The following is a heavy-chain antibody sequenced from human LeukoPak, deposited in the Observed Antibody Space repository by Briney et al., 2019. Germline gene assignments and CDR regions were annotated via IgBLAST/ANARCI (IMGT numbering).Heavy chain of an antibody. V-gene: IGHV3-15*07. CDR3: AKDLLKRVVAGPDY. CDR2: IKSKTDGGTT. Sequence: GGSLRLSCGASGFTFSNAWMNWVRQAPGKGLEWVGRIKSKTDGGTTDYAGPVKGRFTMSRDDSKNTLFLQMNSLKTEDTAVFYCAKDLLKRVVAGPDYWGQGTLVTVSS. J-gene: IGHJ4*02. D-gene: IGHD6-19*01. CDR1: GFTFSNAW.